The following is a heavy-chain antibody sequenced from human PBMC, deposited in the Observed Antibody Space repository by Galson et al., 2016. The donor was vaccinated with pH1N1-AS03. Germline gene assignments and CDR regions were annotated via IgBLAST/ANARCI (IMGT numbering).Heavy chain of an antibody. CDR2: IKEDGSEK. J-gene: IGHJ6*02. CDR3: ARAMYTSGWYGMDV. D-gene: IGHD6-19*01. V-gene: IGHV3-7*01. Sequence: SLRLSCAASGFTFSSYWMSWVRQAPGKGLEWVANIKEDGSEKYYVDSVKGRFTISRDNAKNTLYLQMNSLRAEDTAVYHCARAMYTSGWYGMDVWGQGTTVTVSS. CDR1: GFTFSSYW.